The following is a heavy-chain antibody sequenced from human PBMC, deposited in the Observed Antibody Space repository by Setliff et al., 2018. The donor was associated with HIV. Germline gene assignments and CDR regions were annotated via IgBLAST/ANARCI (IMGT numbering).Heavy chain of an antibody. D-gene: IGHD3-3*01. CDR3: ARDGGGRYYDFWSGSFDY. CDR2: INTNTGNP. V-gene: IGHV7-4-1*02. J-gene: IGHJ4*02. CDR1: GYIFTNYA. Sequence: ASVKVSCKASGYIFTNYAMNWVRQAPGQGLGWMGWINTNTGNPTYAQGFTGRFVFSLDTSVSTAYLQISSLKAEDTAVYYCARDGGGRYYDFWSGSFDYWGQGTLVTVSS.